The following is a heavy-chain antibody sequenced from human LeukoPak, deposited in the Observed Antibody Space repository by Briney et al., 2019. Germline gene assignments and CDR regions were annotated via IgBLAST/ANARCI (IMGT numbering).Heavy chain of an antibody. Sequence: ASVKVSCKASGYTSTGYYMHWVRQAPGQGLEWMGWINPNSGGTNYAQKFQGRVTMTRDTSISTAYMELSRLRSDDTAVYYCARDDSGSYLAFDIWGQGTMVTVSS. CDR1: GYTSTGYY. D-gene: IGHD1-26*01. CDR2: INPNSGGT. CDR3: ARDDSGSYLAFDI. V-gene: IGHV1-2*02. J-gene: IGHJ3*02.